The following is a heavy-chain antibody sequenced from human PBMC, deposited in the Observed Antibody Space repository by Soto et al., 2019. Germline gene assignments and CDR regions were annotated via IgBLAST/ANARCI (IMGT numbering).Heavy chain of an antibody. CDR1: GFTFSNYA. CDR2: IGGSGGNT. V-gene: IGHV3-23*01. CDR3: AKIAEAVAGTVYGY. J-gene: IGHJ4*02. D-gene: IGHD6-19*01. Sequence: GSLRLSCAASGFTFSNYAMGWVRQAPGKGLEWVSGIGGSGGNTYYGDSVKGRFTISRDNSKNTLYLQMNSLTAEDTAVYYCAKIAEAVAGTVYGYWGQGTLVTVSS.